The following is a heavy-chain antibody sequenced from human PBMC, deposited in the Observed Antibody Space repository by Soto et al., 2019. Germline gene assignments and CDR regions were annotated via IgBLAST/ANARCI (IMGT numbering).Heavy chain of an antibody. D-gene: IGHD2-8*01. V-gene: IGHV1-18*04. CDR1: GYTFTSYG. CDR2: ISAYNGNT. Sequence: ASVKVSCKASGYTFTSYGISWVRQAPGQGLEWMGWISAYNGNTNYAQKLQGRVTMTTDTSTSTAYMELRSLRSDDTAVYYCARDCTNGVCYLWHVYYYYGMDVWGQGTTVTVS. J-gene: IGHJ6*02. CDR3: ARDCTNGVCYLWHVYYYYGMDV.